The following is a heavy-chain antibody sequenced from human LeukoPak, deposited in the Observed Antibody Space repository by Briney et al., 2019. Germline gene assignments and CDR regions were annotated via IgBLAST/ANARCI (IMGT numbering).Heavy chain of an antibody. CDR2: IIPIFGTA. D-gene: IGHD2-15*01. CDR3: ARGEWCSGGSCSWRYYFDY. CDR1: VYTFIRYG. V-gene: IGHV1-69*06. Sequence: SVKVSCKASVYTFIRYGISWVRQAPGQGLEWMGGIIPIFGTANYAQKFQGRVTITADKSTSTAYMELSSLRSEDTAVYYCARGEWCSGGSCSWRYYFDYWGQGTLVTVS. J-gene: IGHJ4*02.